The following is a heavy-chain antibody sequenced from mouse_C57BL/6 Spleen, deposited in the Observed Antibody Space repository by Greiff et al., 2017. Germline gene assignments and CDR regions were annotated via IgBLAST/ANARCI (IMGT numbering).Heavy chain of an antibody. Sequence: EVKLMESGGGLVKPGGSLKLSCAASGFTFSSYAMSWVRQTPEKRLEWVATISDGGSYTYYPDNVKGRFTISRDNAKNNLYLQMSHLKSEDTAMYYCARDRGGTGDFDYWGQGTTRTVSS. CDR1: GFTFSSYA. V-gene: IGHV5-4*01. J-gene: IGHJ2*01. CDR3: ARDRGGTGDFDY. CDR2: ISDGGSYT. D-gene: IGHD4-1*01.